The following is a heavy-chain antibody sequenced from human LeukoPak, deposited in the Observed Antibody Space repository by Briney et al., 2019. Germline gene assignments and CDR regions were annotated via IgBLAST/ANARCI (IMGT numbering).Heavy chain of an antibody. J-gene: IGHJ4*02. D-gene: IGHD5-12*01. CDR3: AKSYNGYESKPDY. CDR1: GFSVSNNY. CDR2: IYGDGRT. Sequence: GGSLRLSCVVSGFSVSNNYIIWVRQAPGNGLERVSVIYGDGRTSHSASVRGRFTISRDNSKITLYLQMNSLRAEDTAVYYCAKSYNGYESKPDYWGQGTLVTVSS. V-gene: IGHV3-53*01.